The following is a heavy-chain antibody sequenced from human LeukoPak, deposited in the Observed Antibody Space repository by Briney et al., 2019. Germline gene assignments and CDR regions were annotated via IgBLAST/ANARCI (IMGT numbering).Heavy chain of an antibody. CDR2: ISWNSGSI. V-gene: IGHV3-9*01. CDR1: GFTFDDYA. J-gene: IGHJ4*02. CDR3: AKGALLSYYYDSSGIDY. D-gene: IGHD3-22*01. Sequence: GGSLRLSCAASGFTFDDYAMHWVWQAPGKGLEWVSGISWNSGSIGYADSVKGRFTISRDNAKNSLYLQMNSLRAEDTALYYCAKGALLSYYYDSSGIDYWGQGTLVTVSS.